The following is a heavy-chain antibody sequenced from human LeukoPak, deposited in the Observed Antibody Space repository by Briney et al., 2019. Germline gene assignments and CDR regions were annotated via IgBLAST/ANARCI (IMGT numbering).Heavy chain of an antibody. CDR3: SRVGGAKEPYFYFMDV. Sequence: PGGSLRLSCTTSGFNFGFYAMTWARQAPGKGLEWVGSIRSKTYGETTENAVSVKGRFTISRDDSKSIAYLQMNSLKIEDTAVYYCSRVGGAKEPYFYFMDVWGKGTTVTVSS. D-gene: IGHD4/OR15-4a*01. V-gene: IGHV3-49*04. CDR2: IRSKTYGETT. J-gene: IGHJ6*03. CDR1: GFNFGFYA.